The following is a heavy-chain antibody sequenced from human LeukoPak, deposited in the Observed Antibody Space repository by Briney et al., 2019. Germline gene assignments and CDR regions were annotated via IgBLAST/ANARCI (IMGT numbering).Heavy chain of an antibody. CDR2: ISPYNGNT. Sequence: ASVKVSCKASGYTFTSYGISWVRQAPGQGLEWMGWISPYNGNTHYAQKFRGRVAMTADTSTTTAYMDLRSLRSDDTAVYYCAKSHDDFGDRFDVSDIWGQGTMVTVSS. D-gene: IGHD4-17*01. CDR3: AKSHDDFGDRFDVSDI. J-gene: IGHJ3*02. V-gene: IGHV1-18*01. CDR1: GYTFTSYG.